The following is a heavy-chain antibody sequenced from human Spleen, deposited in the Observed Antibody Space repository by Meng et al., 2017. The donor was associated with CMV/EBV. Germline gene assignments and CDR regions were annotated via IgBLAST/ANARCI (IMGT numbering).Heavy chain of an antibody. CDR3: ASGGDTVTPCYFNY. CDR2: IIPILDTP. CDR1: GGTFNIYT. Sequence: SVKVSCKASGGTFNIYTFSWVRQAPGQGLEWMGGIIPILDTPNYAQRFQGRVTITADKSTSTAYMALSSLRSEDTAVYYCASGGDTVTPCYFNYWGQGTLVTVSS. V-gene: IGHV1-69*08. D-gene: IGHD4-17*01. J-gene: IGHJ4*02.